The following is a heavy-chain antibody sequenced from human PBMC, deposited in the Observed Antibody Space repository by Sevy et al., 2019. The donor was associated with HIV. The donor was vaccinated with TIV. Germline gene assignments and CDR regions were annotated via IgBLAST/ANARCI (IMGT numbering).Heavy chain of an antibody. CDR3: ARGDPSYYFGMDV. V-gene: IGHV4-59*01. Sequence: SETLSLTCTVSGGSISNYYRNWIRQPPGKGLEWIGYHYYSGSTHYNPSLKSRATISVDTSKNQFSLKLRSVTAADTAVYYCARGDPSYYFGMDVWGQGTTVTVSS. CDR2: HYYSGST. J-gene: IGHJ6*02. CDR1: GGSISNYY.